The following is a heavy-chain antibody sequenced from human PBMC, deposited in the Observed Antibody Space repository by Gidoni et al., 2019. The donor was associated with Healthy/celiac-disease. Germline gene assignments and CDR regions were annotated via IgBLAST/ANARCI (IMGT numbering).Heavy chain of an antibody. CDR2: ISYDGSNK. CDR1: GFTFRCYA. CDR3: AREPGGDFWSGFCDY. V-gene: IGHV3-30-3*01. D-gene: IGHD3-3*01. Sequence: VQRVESGGGVVQPGRSLRLSCAASGFTFRCYAMHWVRQAPGKGLEWVAVISYDGSNKYYADSVKGRFTISRDNSKNTLYLQMNSLRAEDTAVYYCAREPGGDFWSGFCDYWGQGTLVTVSS. J-gene: IGHJ4*02.